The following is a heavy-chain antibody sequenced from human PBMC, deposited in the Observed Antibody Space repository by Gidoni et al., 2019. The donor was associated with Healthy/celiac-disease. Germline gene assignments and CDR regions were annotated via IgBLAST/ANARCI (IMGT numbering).Heavy chain of an antibody. V-gene: IGHV3-30*18. CDR1: GFTFSSYG. CDR2: ISYDGSNK. Sequence: QVQLVESGGGVVQPGRPLRLSWSASGFTFSSYGMHWVRQAPGKGLEWVAVISYDGSNKYYADSVKGRFTISRDNSKNTLYLQMNSLRAEDTAVYYCAKDRYYDSSGYYFNGDYWGQGTLVTVSS. J-gene: IGHJ4*02. D-gene: IGHD3-22*01. CDR3: AKDRYYDSSGYYFNGDY.